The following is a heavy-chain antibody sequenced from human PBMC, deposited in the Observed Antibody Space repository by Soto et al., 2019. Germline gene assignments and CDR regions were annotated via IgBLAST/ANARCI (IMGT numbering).Heavy chain of an antibody. CDR2: IVVGSGNT. CDR1: GFTFTSSA. D-gene: IGHD3-3*01. J-gene: IGHJ5*02. Sequence: SVKVSCKASGFTFTSSAIQWVRQARGQRLEWIGWIVVGSGNTNYAQKFQERVTITRDMSTNTAYMELSSLRSEDTAVYYCGADYVFGGVYYRSAPGGQGTLVTVP. V-gene: IGHV1-58*02. CDR3: GADYVFGGVYYRSAP.